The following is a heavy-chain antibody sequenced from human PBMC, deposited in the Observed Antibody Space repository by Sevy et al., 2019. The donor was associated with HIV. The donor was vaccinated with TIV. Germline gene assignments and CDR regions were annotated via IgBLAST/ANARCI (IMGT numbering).Heavy chain of an antibody. Sequence: GGSLRLSCAASGFTFNNYAMSWARQAPGKGPEWVAFISDSGGSTQYADSVKGRFTISRDNSKNTLYLQLNNLRVGDTALYYCARVPVAPYCYMDVWGKGTTVTVSS. J-gene: IGHJ6*03. CDR3: ARVPVAPYCYMDV. CDR2: ISDSGGST. CDR1: GFTFNNYA. D-gene: IGHD5-12*01. V-gene: IGHV3-23*01.